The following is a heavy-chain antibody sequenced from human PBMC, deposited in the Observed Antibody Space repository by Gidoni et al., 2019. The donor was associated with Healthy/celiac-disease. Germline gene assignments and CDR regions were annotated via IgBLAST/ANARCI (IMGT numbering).Heavy chain of an antibody. CDR1: GFTFSSYS. Sequence: EVQLVESGGGLVQPGGSLRLSCAASGFTFSSYSMNWVRQAPGKGLEWVSYISSSSSTIYYGDSVKGRFTISRDNAKNSLYLQMNSLRDEDTAVYYCARDLYYDSSGYYYDYWGQGTLVTVSS. V-gene: IGHV3-48*02. CDR2: ISSSSSTI. CDR3: ARDLYYDSSGYYYDY. J-gene: IGHJ4*02. D-gene: IGHD3-22*01.